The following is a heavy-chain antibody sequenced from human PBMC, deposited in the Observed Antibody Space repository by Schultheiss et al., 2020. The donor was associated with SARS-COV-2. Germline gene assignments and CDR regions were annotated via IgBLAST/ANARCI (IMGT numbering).Heavy chain of an antibody. J-gene: IGHJ5*02. V-gene: IGHV3-23*01. D-gene: IGHD4-23*01. CDR1: GFTFTTYA. Sequence: VGSLRLSCAASGFTFTTYAMTWVRQAPGKGLEWVSAISGSGGSTYYADSVKGRFTISRDNSKNTLYLQMNSLRAEDTAVYYCARNRGAGGLDWFDPWGQGTLVTVSS. CDR3: ARNRGAGGLDWFDP. CDR2: ISGSGGST.